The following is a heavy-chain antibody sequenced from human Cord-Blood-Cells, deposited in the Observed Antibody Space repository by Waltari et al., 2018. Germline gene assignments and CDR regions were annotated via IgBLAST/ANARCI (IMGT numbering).Heavy chain of an antibody. D-gene: IGHD6-13*01. CDR3: ARVRYSSSWYDY. V-gene: IGHV4-59*01. J-gene: IGHJ4*02. Sequence: QVQLQESGPGLVKPSETLSLTCTVSGGSISSYYWSWTRQPPGKGLEWIGYIYYSGSTNYNPSLKSRVTISVDTSKNQFSLKLSSVTAADTAVYYCARVRYSSSWYDYWGQGTLVTVSS. CDR2: IYYSGST. CDR1: GGSISSYY.